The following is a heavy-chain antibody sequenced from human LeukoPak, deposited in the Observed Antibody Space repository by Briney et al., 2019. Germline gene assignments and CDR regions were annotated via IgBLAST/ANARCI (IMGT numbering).Heavy chain of an antibody. D-gene: IGHD6-13*01. V-gene: IGHV4-34*01. Sequence: SETLSLTCAVYGGSFSGYYWSWIRQPPGKGLEWIGEINHSGSTNYNPSLKSRVTISVDTSKNQFSLKLSSVTAADTAVYYCARYSSSWYYIDYWGQGTLVTVSS. CDR3: ARYSSSWYYIDY. J-gene: IGHJ4*02. CDR1: GGSFSGYY. CDR2: INHSGST.